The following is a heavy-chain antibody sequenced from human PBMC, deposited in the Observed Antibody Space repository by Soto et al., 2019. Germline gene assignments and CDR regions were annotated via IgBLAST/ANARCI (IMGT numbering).Heavy chain of an antibody. CDR1: GVTFSRQG. J-gene: IGHJ4*02. CDR3: ATNEGRDGYSFDY. Sequence: GAAVKGSCKASGVTFSRQGMRWVRQGPGQGVEWVGGVIPIFGAPQYAEKFPDRGTITTDESTSTDYMELSRLTSEDTAVYYCATNEGRDGYSFDYWGQGTLVTVSS. V-gene: IGHV1-69*05. D-gene: IGHD5-12*01. CDR2: VIPIFGAP.